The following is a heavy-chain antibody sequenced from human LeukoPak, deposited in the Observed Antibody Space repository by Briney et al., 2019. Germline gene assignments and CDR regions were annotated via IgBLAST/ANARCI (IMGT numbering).Heavy chain of an antibody. V-gene: IGHV1-69*01. CDR1: GGTFSSYA. CDR2: IIPIFGTA. D-gene: IGHD2-21*01. Sequence: SVKVSCKASGGTFSSYAISWVRQAPRQGLEWVGGIIPIFGTANYAQKFQGRVTITADESTSTAYMELSSLRSEDTAVYYCAREGYCGSDCWGGYFDYWGQGTLVTVSS. CDR3: AREGYCGSDCWGGYFDY. J-gene: IGHJ4*02.